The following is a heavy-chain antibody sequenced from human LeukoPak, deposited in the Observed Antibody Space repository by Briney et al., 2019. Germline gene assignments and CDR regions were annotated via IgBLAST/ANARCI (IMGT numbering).Heavy chain of an antibody. J-gene: IGHJ4*02. CDR2: ICYSGST. Sequence: ASETLSLTCSVSGDSIISSSYYWGWIRQPPGKGLEWIGSICYSGSTYYNSSLKSRVTISVDTSKNQFSLKLSSVTAADTAVYYCARRINDFWSGQYGYYFDYWGQGTLVTVSS. CDR3: ARRINDFWSGQYGYYFDY. CDR1: GDSIISSSYY. V-gene: IGHV4-39*01. D-gene: IGHD3-3*01.